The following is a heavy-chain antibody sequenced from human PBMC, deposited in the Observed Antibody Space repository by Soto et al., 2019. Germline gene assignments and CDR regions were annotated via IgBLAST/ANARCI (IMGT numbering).Heavy chain of an antibody. CDR3: ARGGYYDSSGYSPYGMDV. CDR1: GGSFSGYY. J-gene: IGHJ6*02. D-gene: IGHD3-22*01. Sequence: QVQLQQWGAGLLKPSETLSLTCAVYGGSFSGYYWSWIRQPPGKGLEWIGEINHSGSTNYNPSLTSRVTISVDTSKNQFSLKLSSVTAADTAVYYCARGGYYDSSGYSPYGMDVWGQGTTVTVSS. CDR2: INHSGST. V-gene: IGHV4-34*01.